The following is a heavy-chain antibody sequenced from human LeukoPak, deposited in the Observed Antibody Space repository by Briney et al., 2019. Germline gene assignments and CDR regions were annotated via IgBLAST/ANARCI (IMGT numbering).Heavy chain of an antibody. CDR2: ISAYNGNT. CDR1: GYTFTGYY. J-gene: IGHJ6*03. Sequence: ASVKVSCKASGYTFTGYYMHWVRQAPGQGLEWMGWISAYNGNTNYAQKLQGRVTMTTDTSTSTAYMELRSLRSDDTAVYYCARSSIYYDILTGYRNRDYYYYYMDVWGKGTTVTISS. V-gene: IGHV1-18*04. D-gene: IGHD3-9*01. CDR3: ARSSIYYDILTGYRNRDYYYYYMDV.